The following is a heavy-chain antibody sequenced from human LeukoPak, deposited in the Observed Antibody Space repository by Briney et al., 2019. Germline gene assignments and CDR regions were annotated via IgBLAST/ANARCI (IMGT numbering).Heavy chain of an antibody. J-gene: IGHJ4*02. CDR3: ARDHDYGPDY. D-gene: IGHD4/OR15-4a*01. Sequence: ASVKVSCKASGFTFSDHYMHWLRQAPGQGLKWMGRIKPDSGATNYAQKFQGRFTVSRDVSITTLYMELSSLTSDDTAMYYCARDHDYGPDYWGQGTLVTVSA. CDR2: IKPDSGAT. V-gene: IGHV1-2*06. CDR1: GFTFSDHY.